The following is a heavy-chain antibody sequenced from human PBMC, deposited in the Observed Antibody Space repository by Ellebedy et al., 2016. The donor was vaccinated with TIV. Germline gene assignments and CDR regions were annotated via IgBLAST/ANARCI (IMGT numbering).Heavy chain of an antibody. CDR2: INPSDAST. CDR3: ARSGNYYDSNFDY. CDR1: GYTLTRYY. V-gene: IGHV1-46*01. Sequence: AASVKVSCKASGYTLTRYYMHWVRQAPGQGLEWMGIINPSDASTSYAQKFQGRVTMTRDASTSTVYMELSSLRSEDTAVYYCARSGNYYDSNFDYWGQGTLVTVSS. J-gene: IGHJ4*02. D-gene: IGHD3-22*01.